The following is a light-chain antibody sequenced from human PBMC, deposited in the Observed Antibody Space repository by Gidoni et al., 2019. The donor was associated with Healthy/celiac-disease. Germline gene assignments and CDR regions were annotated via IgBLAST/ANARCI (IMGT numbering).Light chain of an antibody. CDR3: QQNYSYPPI. V-gene: IGKV1-8*01. CDR2: AAS. J-gene: IGKJ4*01. CDR1: QSISSY. Sequence: IRMTQSPSSVSASTGDRVTITCRASQSISSYLPWYQQKPGKAPKLLIYAASTLQSGVPSRFSGSGSGTDFTLTISCLQSEDFATYYCQQNYSYPPIFGGGTKVEIK.